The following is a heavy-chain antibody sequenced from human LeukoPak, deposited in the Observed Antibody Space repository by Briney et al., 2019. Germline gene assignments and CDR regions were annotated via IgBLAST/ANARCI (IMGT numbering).Heavy chain of an antibody. CDR2: INSDASVT. CDR3: ARYSYALYYFDY. Sequence: GGSLRLSCAASGFTFSNYWMHWVRQTPGKGLVWVSRINSDASVTTYADSVKGRFTISRDNAKNSLYLQMNSLRAEDTAVYYCARYSYALYYFDYWGQGTLVTVSS. CDR1: GFTFSNYW. D-gene: IGHD5-18*01. J-gene: IGHJ4*02. V-gene: IGHV3-74*01.